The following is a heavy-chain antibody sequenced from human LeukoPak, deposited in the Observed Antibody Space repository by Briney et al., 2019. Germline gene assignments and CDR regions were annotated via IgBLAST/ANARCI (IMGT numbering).Heavy chain of an antibody. Sequence: GGSLRLSCAASGFTFSNAWMSWVRQAPGKGLEWVGRIKSKTDGGTTDYAAPVKGRFTISRDNAKNSLYLQMNSLRAEDTAVYYCARDSGPHSSEQATSYYYYMDVWGKGTTVTVSS. V-gene: IGHV3-15*01. J-gene: IGHJ6*03. CDR2: IKSKTDGGTT. CDR3: ARDSGPHSSEQATSYYYYMDV. D-gene: IGHD6-19*01. CDR1: GFTFSNAW.